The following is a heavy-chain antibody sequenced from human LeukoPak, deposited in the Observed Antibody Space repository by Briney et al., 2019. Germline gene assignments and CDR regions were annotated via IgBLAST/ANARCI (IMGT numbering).Heavy chain of an antibody. CDR3: VIAAAGTDY. V-gene: IGHV3-53*01. J-gene: IGHJ4*02. Sequence: GGSLRLFCAASGFTFSSYSMNWVRQAPGKGLEWVSVIYSGGSTYYADSVKGRFTISRDNSKNTLYLQMNSLRAEDTAVYYCVIAAAGTDYWGQGTLVTVSS. CDR2: IYSGGST. D-gene: IGHD6-13*01. CDR1: GFTFSSYS.